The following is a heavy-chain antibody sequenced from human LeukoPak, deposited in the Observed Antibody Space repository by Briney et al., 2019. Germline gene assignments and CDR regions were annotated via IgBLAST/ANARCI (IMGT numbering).Heavy chain of an antibody. V-gene: IGHV3-15*07. CDR1: GFTFSNAW. D-gene: IGHD3-22*01. CDR2: IRSNSDGGTI. J-gene: IGHJ5*02. Sequence: GGSLRLSCTASGFTFSNAWMNWVRQAPGKGLEWVGRIRSNSDGGTIDYAAPVKGRFTLSRDDSKTTLYLQMNSLQTEDTAVYYCATDFYDSTWGQGTLVTVSS. CDR3: ATDFYDST.